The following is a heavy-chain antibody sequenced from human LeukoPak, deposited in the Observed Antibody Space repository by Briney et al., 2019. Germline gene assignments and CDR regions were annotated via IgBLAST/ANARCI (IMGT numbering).Heavy chain of an antibody. D-gene: IGHD2-15*01. J-gene: IGHJ6*03. CDR2: ISGSGGST. Sequence: PGGSLRLSCAASGFTFSSYAMSWVRQAPGKGLEWVSAISGSGGSTYYADSVKGRFTISRDNAKNSLYMQMNSLRAEDTAVYYCARAPRVDYMDVWGKGTTVTVSS. V-gene: IGHV3-23*01. CDR1: GFTFSSYA. CDR3: ARAPRVDYMDV.